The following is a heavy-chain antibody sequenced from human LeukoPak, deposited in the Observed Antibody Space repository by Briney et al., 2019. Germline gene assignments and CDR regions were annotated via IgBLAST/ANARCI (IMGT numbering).Heavy chain of an antibody. V-gene: IGHV3-11*01. J-gene: IGHJ6*02. Sequence: GSLRLCCAASGFTFSDYYMSWIRQAPGKGLEWVSYISSSGSTIYYADSVKGRFTISRDNAKNSLYLQMNSLRAEDTAVYYCASGSSEYYYYYAMDVWGQGTTVTVSS. CDR3: ASGSSEYYYYYAMDV. CDR2: ISSSGSTI. D-gene: IGHD1-26*01. CDR1: GFTFSDYY.